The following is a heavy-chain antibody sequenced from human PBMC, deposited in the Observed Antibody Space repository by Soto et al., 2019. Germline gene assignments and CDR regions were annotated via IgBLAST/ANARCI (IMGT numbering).Heavy chain of an antibody. V-gene: IGHV1-69*01. D-gene: IGHD6-19*01. J-gene: IGHJ2*01. CDR3: ATDIGSGSGWSDRYFDI. Sequence: QVQLAQAGTEVKKQWSAVKVSCQASGGTFNSYTITWVRQAPRQGLAWMGGIIPICGTTNSAQKFQGRVTITADESTRTAYAAVIILRSEVTAVYYCATDIGSGSGWSDRYFDIWGRGTLVTVSS. CDR2: IIPICGTT. CDR1: GGTFNSYT.